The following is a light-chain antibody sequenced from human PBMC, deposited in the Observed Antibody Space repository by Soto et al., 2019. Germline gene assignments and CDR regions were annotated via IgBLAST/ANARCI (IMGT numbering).Light chain of an antibody. Sequence: ALTQPASLSGSPGQSIPISCTGTSSDVGGYNYVSWYQHHPGKAPKLMIFDVSNRPSGVSNRFSGSKSGNTASLTISGLQPEDEADYYCSSYTTSNTRQIVFGTGDQGHRP. CDR3: SSYTTSNTRQIV. J-gene: IGLJ1*01. V-gene: IGLV2-14*03. CDR1: SSDVGGYNY. CDR2: DVS.